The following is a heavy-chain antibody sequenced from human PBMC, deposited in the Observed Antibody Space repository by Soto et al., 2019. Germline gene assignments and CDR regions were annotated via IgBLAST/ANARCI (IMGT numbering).Heavy chain of an antibody. CDR1: GGSISSSSYY. D-gene: IGHD6-19*01. Sequence: SETLSLTCTVSGGSISSSSYYWGWIRQPPGKGLEWIGSIYYSGSTYYNPSLKSRVTISVDTSKNQFSLKLSSVTAADTAVYYCACRYGGNPVAGSYCYYYGMDVWGQGTTVTVSS. V-gene: IGHV4-39*01. CDR3: ACRYGGNPVAGSYCYYYGMDV. CDR2: IYYSGST. J-gene: IGHJ6*02.